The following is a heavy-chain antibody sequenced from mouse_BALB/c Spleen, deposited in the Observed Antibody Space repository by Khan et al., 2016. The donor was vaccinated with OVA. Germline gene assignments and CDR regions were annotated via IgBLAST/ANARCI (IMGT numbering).Heavy chain of an antibody. Sequence: QIQLVQSGPELKKPGETVKISCKASGYTFTNYGMTWVKRAPGKGLKWMGWINTYTGEPKYADDFKGRFAFSLETSATTASLQINNLKTEDTATYFCARVGNYWYFDVWGAGTTVTVSS. CDR1: GYTFTNYG. CDR2: INTYTGEP. CDR3: ARVGNYWYFDV. V-gene: IGHV9-3-1*01. J-gene: IGHJ1*01. D-gene: IGHD2-1*01.